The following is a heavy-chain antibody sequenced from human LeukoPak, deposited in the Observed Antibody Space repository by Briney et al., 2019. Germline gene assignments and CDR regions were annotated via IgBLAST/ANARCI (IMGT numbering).Heavy chain of an antibody. D-gene: IGHD3-10*01. CDR3: AKDRRVGVRGVMIYYFDY. CDR2: IWYDGSNK. Sequence: GRSLRLSCAASGFTFSSYGMHWVRQAPGKGLEWVAVIWYDGSNKYYADSVKGRFTISRDNSKNTLYLQMNSLRAEDTAVYYCAKDRRVGVRGVMIYYFDYWGQGTLVTVSS. J-gene: IGHJ4*02. V-gene: IGHV3-33*06. CDR1: GFTFSSYG.